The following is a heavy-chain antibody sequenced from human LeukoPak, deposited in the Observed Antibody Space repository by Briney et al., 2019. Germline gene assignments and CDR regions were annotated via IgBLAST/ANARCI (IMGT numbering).Heavy chain of an antibody. CDR1: GGSISNYY. V-gene: IGHV4-59*12. D-gene: IGHD3-10*01. CDR3: ARPSSYYYGSGSYYDY. Sequence: PSETLSLTCTVSGGSISNYYWSWIRQSPVKGLEWIGFIYYSGSTNYNPSLKSRVTISVDTSKNQFSLKLSSVTAADTAVYYCARPSSYYYGSGSYYDYWGQGTLVTVSS. CDR2: IYYSGST. J-gene: IGHJ4*02.